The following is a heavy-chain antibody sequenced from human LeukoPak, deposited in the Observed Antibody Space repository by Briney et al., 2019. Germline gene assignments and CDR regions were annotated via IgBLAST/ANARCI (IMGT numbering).Heavy chain of an antibody. CDR2: ISAYNGNT. Sequence: ASVKVSCKASGYTFTSYGISWVRQAPGQGLEWMGWISAYNGNTNYAQKLQGRVTMTTDTSTSTAYMELRSLRSDDTAVYYCARAGGGGYYDILTGYYNLPHFDYWGQGTLVTVSS. CDR1: GYTFTSYG. J-gene: IGHJ4*02. V-gene: IGHV1-18*01. CDR3: ARAGGGGYYDILTGYYNLPHFDY. D-gene: IGHD3-9*01.